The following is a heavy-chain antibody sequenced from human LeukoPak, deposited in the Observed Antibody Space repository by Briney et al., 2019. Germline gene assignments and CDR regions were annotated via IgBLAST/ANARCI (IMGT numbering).Heavy chain of an antibody. CDR1: GFTVSSNY. Sequence: GGSLRLSCAASGFTVSSNYMSWVRQAPGKGLEWVSVIYSGGSTYYADSVKGRFTISRDNSKNTLYLQMNSLRAEDTAVYYCAKAYYYGSGSYYNDSGYWGQGTLVTVSS. V-gene: IGHV3-53*01. CDR3: AKAYYYGSGSYYNDSGY. D-gene: IGHD3-10*01. CDR2: IYSGGST. J-gene: IGHJ4*02.